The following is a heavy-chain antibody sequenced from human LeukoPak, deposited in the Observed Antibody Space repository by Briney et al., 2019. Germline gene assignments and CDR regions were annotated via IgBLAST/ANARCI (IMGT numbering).Heavy chain of an antibody. J-gene: IGHJ4*02. CDR1: GYTFTSYD. D-gene: IGHD3-10*01. CDR3: ARGILWFGETFDY. V-gene: IGHV1-8*01. CDR2: MNPNSGNT. Sequence: ASVKVSCKASGYTFTSYDINWVRQATGQGLEWMGCMNPNSGNTGYAQKFQGRVTMTRNTSISTAYMELSSLRSEDTAVYYCARGILWFGETFDYWGQGTLVTVSS.